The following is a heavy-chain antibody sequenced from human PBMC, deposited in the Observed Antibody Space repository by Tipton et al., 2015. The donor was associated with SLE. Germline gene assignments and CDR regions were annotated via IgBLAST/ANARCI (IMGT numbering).Heavy chain of an antibody. V-gene: IGHV4-61*02. Sequence: TLSLTCTVSGGSISSGSYYWSWIRKPAGKGLEWIGRIYTSGSTNYNPSLKSRVTISVDTSKKQFSLKLSSVTAADTAVYYCERGRVTIFGVVIIGRDAFDIWGQGTMVTVSS. CDR2: IYTSGST. CDR3: ERGRVTIFGVVIIGRDAFDI. J-gene: IGHJ3*02. D-gene: IGHD3-3*01. CDR1: GGSISSGSYY.